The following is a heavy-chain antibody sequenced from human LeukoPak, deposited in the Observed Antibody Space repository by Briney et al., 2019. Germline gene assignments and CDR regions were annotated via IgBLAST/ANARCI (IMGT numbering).Heavy chain of an antibody. Sequence: PGGSLRLSCVVSGFTFSSYHMNWVRQAPGKGLEWVSSISTSRNYIYYADSVTGRFTISRDNAKNSLYLQMNSLRAEDTAVYYCARGQLYYDSSGFDYWGQGTLVTVSS. CDR2: ISTSRNYI. D-gene: IGHD3-22*01. J-gene: IGHJ4*02. V-gene: IGHV3-21*01. CDR3: ARGQLYYDSSGFDY. CDR1: GFTFSSYH.